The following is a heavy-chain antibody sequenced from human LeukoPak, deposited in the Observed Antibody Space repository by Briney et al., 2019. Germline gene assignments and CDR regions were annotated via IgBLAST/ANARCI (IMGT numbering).Heavy chain of an antibody. Sequence: ASVKVSCKASGYTFTGYYMHWVRQAPGQGLEWMGWINPNSGGTNYAQKFQGRVTMTRDTSISTAYMELSRLRSDDTAVYYCARVARGGSGSYSYYYYGMDVWGQGTTVTVSS. D-gene: IGHD3-10*01. CDR3: ARVARGGSGSYSYYYYGMDV. CDR1: GYTFTGYY. CDR2: INPNSGGT. V-gene: IGHV1-2*02. J-gene: IGHJ6*02.